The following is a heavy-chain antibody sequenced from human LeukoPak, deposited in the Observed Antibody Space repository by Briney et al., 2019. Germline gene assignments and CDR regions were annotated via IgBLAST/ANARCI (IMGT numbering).Heavy chain of an antibody. Sequence: PGGSLRLSCAASGFTFSSFTMNWVRQAPGKGLEWVSSISSTSTYIHYADSVKGRFTISRDNAKNSLYLQMNSLRAEDTAVYYCARSRIVVVTATHYYYYYGTDVWGQGTTVTVSS. CDR2: ISSTSTYI. CDR1: GFTFSSFT. J-gene: IGHJ6*02. CDR3: ARSRIVVVTATHYYYYYGTDV. V-gene: IGHV3-21*01. D-gene: IGHD2-21*02.